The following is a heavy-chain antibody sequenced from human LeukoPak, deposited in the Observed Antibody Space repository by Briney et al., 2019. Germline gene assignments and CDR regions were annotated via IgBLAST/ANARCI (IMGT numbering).Heavy chain of an antibody. Sequence: SETLSLTCTVSGDSISSLSYYWGWIRQPPGKGLEWIGSIFYSGSTNYNPSLESRVTMSVDTSKNQFSLRLTSVTAADTAVYYCARDSTRYFGYWGQGTLVTVSS. CDR2: IFYSGST. CDR1: GDSISSLSYY. J-gene: IGHJ4*02. V-gene: IGHV4-39*07. D-gene: IGHD2/OR15-2a*01. CDR3: ARDSTRYFGY.